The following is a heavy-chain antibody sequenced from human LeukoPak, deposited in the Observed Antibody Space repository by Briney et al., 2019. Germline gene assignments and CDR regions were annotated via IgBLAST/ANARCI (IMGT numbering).Heavy chain of an antibody. CDR3: ARGGGHSYGLTGDYYYGMDV. Sequence: GASVKVSCKASGYTFTSYAMHWVRQAPGQRLEWMGWINAGNGNTKYSQKFQGRVTITRDTSASTAYMELSSLRSEDTAVYYCARGGGHSYGLTGDYYYGMDVWGQGTTVTVSS. CDR2: INAGNGNT. CDR1: GYTFTSYA. J-gene: IGHJ6*02. V-gene: IGHV1-3*01. D-gene: IGHD5-18*01.